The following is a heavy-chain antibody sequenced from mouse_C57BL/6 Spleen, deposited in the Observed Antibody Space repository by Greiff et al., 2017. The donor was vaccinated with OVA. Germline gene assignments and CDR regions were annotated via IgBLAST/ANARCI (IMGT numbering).Heavy chain of an antibody. V-gene: IGHV1-42*01. J-gene: IGHJ4*01. CDR1: GYSFTGYY. CDR2: INPSTGGT. D-gene: IGHD2-3*01. Sequence: EVKLQESGPELVKPGASVKISCKASGYSFTGYYMNWVKQSPEKSLEWIGEINPSTGGTTYNEKFKAKATLTEDKSSSTAYMQLQSLTSEGSAVYYCARRDRRPYDGSNYALDYWGQGTSVTVSS. CDR3: ARRDRRPYDGSNYALDY.